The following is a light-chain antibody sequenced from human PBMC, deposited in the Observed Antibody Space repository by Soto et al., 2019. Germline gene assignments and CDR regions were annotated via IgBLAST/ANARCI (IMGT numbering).Light chain of an antibody. CDR2: KAS. CDR3: LQYNVYPLS. V-gene: IGKV1-5*03. Sequence: DIQMTQSPSTLSASVGDRVTITCRARQNIIRWLAWYQQRPGKAPNLLIHKASTLEVGVPSRFSGSASGTEFTLTISSLQPDDFAVYFCLQYNVYPLSFGGGTKVEIK. CDR1: QNIIRW. J-gene: IGKJ4*01.